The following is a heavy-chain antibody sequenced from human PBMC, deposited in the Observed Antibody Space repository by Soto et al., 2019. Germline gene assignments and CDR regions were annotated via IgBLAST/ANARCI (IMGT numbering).Heavy chain of an antibody. D-gene: IGHD3-16*01. CDR1: GGSISSSSYY. J-gene: IGHJ6*03. CDR2: IYYSGST. CDR3: ARQGGTTYYYYYYYMDV. V-gene: IGHV4-39*01. Sequence: SETLSLTCTVSGGSISSSSYYWGWIRQPPGKGLEWIGSIYYSGSTYYNPSLKSRVTISVDTSKNQFSLKLSSVTAADTAVYYCARQGGTTYYYYYYYMDVWGKGTTVT.